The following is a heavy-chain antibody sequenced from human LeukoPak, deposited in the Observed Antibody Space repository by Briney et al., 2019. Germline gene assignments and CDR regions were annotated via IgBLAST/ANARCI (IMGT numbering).Heavy chain of an antibody. J-gene: IGHJ4*02. CDR3: ARDGMVRGVNLV. D-gene: IGHD3-10*01. CDR2: IIPIFGTA. CDR1: GGTFSSYA. V-gene: IGHV1-69*05. Sequence: EASVKVSCKASGGTFSSYAISWVRQAPGQGLEWMGGIIPIFGTANYAQKLQGRVTMTTDTSTSTAYMELRSLRSDDTAVYYCARDGMVRGVNLVWGQGTLVTVSS.